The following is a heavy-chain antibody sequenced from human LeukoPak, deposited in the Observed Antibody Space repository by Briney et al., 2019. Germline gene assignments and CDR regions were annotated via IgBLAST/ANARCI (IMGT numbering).Heavy chain of an antibody. D-gene: IGHD6-13*01. V-gene: IGHV1-2*02. CDR2: INPNSGGT. J-gene: IGHJ5*02. CDR1: GYTCTGYY. CDR3: ARDGIAAAGTRNWFDP. Sequence: ASVKVSCKASGYTCTGYYMHWVRQAPGQGLEWVGCINPNSGGTNYAQKFQGRVTMTRDTSISTAYMELSRLRSDDTAVYYCARDGIAAAGTRNWFDPWGQGTLVTVSS.